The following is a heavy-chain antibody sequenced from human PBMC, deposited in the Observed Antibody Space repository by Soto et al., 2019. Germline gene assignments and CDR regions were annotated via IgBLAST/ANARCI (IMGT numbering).Heavy chain of an antibody. CDR3: ALATEIVVVPDY. Sequence: QVQLVPSGAEVNKPGASVKVFCKATGYTFTRYALQWVRQSPGHGLEWMGWINTGNGNTQYSQQFQGRVTITRDTSANIAYMELSSLRSEDTAVYYCALATEIVVVPDYWGQGTQVTVSS. V-gene: IGHV1-3*04. CDR2: INTGNGNT. CDR1: GYTFTRYA. J-gene: IGHJ4*02. D-gene: IGHD3-22*01.